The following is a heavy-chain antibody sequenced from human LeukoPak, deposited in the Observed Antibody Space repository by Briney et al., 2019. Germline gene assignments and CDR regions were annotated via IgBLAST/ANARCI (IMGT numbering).Heavy chain of an antibody. Sequence: GGSLRLSCAASGFTFSTYALHWVRQAPGKGLEWMAVISYDGINKYYADSVKGRFTISRDNSKNTLYLQMSSLRAEDTALYYCARDGIDSTKGHLAFDIWGQGTMVTVSS. CDR1: GFTFSTYA. CDR3: ARDGIDSTKGHLAFDI. CDR2: ISYDGINK. V-gene: IGHV3-30-3*01. J-gene: IGHJ3*02. D-gene: IGHD3-9*01.